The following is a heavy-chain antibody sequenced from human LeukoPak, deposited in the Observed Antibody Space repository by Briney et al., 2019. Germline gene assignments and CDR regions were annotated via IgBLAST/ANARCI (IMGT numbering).Heavy chain of an antibody. J-gene: IGHJ4*02. Sequence: SETLSLTCTVSGGSISSYYWSWIRQPPGKGLEWIGYIFYSGSTNYNPSLKSRVTISVDTPKNQFSLRLSSVTAADTAVYFCARGFRGDNFDYWGQGTLVTVSS. V-gene: IGHV4-59*08. CDR2: IFYSGST. D-gene: IGHD7-27*01. CDR3: ARGFRGDNFDY. CDR1: GGSISSYY.